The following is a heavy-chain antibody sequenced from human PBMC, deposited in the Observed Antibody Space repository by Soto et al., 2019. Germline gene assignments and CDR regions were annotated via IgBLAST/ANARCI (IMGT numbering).Heavy chain of an antibody. V-gene: IGHV3-23*01. CDR2: ISGSGGST. CDR3: ASDIAVVDNYYYYGIDV. J-gene: IGHJ6*02. CDR1: GFTFSSYP. D-gene: IGHD6-19*01. Sequence: GGSLRLSCAASGFTFSSYPMSWVLQAPGKGLEWVSAISGSGGSTYYADSVKGRFTISRDNSKNTLYLQMNSLRAEDTAVYYCASDIAVVDNYYYYGIDVLGQGTTVTVSS.